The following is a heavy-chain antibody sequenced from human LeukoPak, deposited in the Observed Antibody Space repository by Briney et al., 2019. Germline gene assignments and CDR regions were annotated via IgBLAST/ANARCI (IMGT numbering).Heavy chain of an antibody. CDR2: IYGGGTT. CDR3: AREDPGHWSRRAFDI. V-gene: IGHV3-53*01. D-gene: IGHD2-8*02. CDR1: GFTVSTNY. Sequence: GGSLRLSCAVSGFTVSTNYMSWVRQAPGKGLEWVSVIYGGGTTYYADSVKGRFTISRDNSKNTLYLQMNSLRAEDTAVYYCAREDPGHWSRRAFDIWGQGTMATVSS. J-gene: IGHJ3*02.